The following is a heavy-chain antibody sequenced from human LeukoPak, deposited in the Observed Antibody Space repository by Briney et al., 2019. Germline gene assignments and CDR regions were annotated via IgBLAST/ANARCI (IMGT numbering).Heavy chain of an antibody. D-gene: IGHD3-10*01. Sequence: GGSLRLSCAASGFTFSSYWMSWVRQAPGKGLEWVADIKQNGSETYYVDSVKGRFTISRDNAKNSLYLQMNSLRAEDTAVYYCASSSMVRGGIIKGFDYWGQGTLVTVSS. CDR2: IKQNGSET. CDR3: ASSSMVRGGIIKGFDY. V-gene: IGHV3-7*01. CDR1: GFTFSSYW. J-gene: IGHJ4*02.